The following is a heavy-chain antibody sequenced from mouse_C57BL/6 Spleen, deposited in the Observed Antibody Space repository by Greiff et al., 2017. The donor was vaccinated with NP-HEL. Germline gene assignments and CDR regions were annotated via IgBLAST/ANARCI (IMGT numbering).Heavy chain of an antibody. V-gene: IGHV1-61*01. CDR3: ARPSYDGSWYFDV. D-gene: IGHD2-3*01. CDR1: GYTFTSYW. CDR2: IYPSDSET. J-gene: IGHJ1*03. Sequence: QVQLQQPGAELVRPGSSVKLSCKASGYTFTSYWMDWVKQRPGQGLEWIGNIYPSDSETHYNQKFKDKATLTVDKSSSTAYMQLSSLTSEDSAVYYCARPSYDGSWYFDVWGTGTTVTVSS.